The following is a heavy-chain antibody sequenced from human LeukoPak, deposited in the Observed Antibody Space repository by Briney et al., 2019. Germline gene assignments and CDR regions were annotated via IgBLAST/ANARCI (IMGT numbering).Heavy chain of an antibody. V-gene: IGHV4-59*02. J-gene: IGHJ1*01. CDR3: ARGSGWYPH. CDR1: GGSVGSNY. Sequence: SSETLSLTCSVSGGSVGSNYWSWVRQPPGKGLEWIGYISYSGDTKYNPSLKSRLSMSVDTSKNQCSLMLTSVTAADTAVYYCARGSGWYPHWGQGTLVTVSS. CDR2: ISYSGDT. D-gene: IGHD6-19*01.